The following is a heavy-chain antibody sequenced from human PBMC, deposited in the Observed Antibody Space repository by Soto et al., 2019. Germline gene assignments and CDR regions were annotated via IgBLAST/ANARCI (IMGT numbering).Heavy chain of an antibody. V-gene: IGHV1-2*02. D-gene: IGHD1-26*01. Sequence: QVQLVQSGAEVKKPGASVNVSCKASGYTFTVYYRHWVRQAPGQGLEWMGWINPKSGGTMYPQKFQGRVTMTWDTSISTAYMALTRLRSDDMAVYYCARDLAKGGGSAGFDYWGQGTLVTVSS. CDR3: ARDLAKGGGSAGFDY. J-gene: IGHJ4*02. CDR1: GYTFTVYY. CDR2: INPKSGGT.